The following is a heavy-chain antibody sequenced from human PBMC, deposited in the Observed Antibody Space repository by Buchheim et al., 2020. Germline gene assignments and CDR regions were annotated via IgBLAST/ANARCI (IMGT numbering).Heavy chain of an antibody. J-gene: IGHJ4*02. CDR2: ISYDGSNK. Sequence: VQLVESGGGLVQPGGSLRLSCAASGFTFSSYWMSWVRQAPGKGLEWVAVISYDGSNKYYADSVKGRFTISRDNSKNTLYLQMNSLRAEDTAVYYCAKDQQWLPTGVDYWGQGTL. CDR3: AKDQQWLPTGVDY. D-gene: IGHD6-19*01. V-gene: IGHV3-30*18. CDR1: GFTFSSYW.